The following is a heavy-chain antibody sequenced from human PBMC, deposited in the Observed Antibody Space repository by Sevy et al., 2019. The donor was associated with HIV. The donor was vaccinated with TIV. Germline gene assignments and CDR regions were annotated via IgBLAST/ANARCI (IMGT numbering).Heavy chain of an antibody. CDR1: GYTLTQLS. D-gene: IGHD3-22*01. CDR3: ATTKDYYESSGSPFDY. J-gene: IGHJ4*02. V-gene: IGHV1-24*01. Sequence: ASVKVSCKVSGYTLTQLSMHWVRQAPGKGLEWMGSFDPEDGETLYAQKFQGRVSMSEDKSTDTAYMELSSLRSEDTAIYYCATTKDYYESSGSPFDYWGQGTLVTVSS. CDR2: FDPEDGET.